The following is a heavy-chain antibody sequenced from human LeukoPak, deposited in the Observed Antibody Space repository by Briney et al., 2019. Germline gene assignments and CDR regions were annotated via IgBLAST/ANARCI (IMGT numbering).Heavy chain of an antibody. CDR1: GVTFSSYG. V-gene: IGHV3-30*18. CDR3: AKDLGGVARNWFDP. CDR2: ISYDGSNK. J-gene: IGHJ5*02. D-gene: IGHD3-3*01. Sequence: GGSLRLSCAASGVTFSSYGILWVRQAPGKGLEWVAVISYDGSNKYYADSVKGRLTISTDNSKNTLYLQMNSLRAEDTAVYYCAKDLGGVARNWFDPWGQGTLVTVSS.